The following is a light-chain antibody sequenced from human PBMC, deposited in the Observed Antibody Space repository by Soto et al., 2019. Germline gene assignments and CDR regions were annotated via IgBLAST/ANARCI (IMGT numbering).Light chain of an antibody. CDR1: QSLVSSDGNTY. CDR2: KVS. J-gene: IGKJ1*01. V-gene: IGKV2-30*01. CDR3: IQGTRWPPWM. Sequence: DVVMTQSPPSLPVTLGQPASISCRSSQSLVSSDGNTYLSWFLQRPGQSPRRLIYKVSNRDSGVPDRISGSGSGTDFTLKISRVEAEDVEVYYCIQGTRWPPWMFGQGTKVEIK.